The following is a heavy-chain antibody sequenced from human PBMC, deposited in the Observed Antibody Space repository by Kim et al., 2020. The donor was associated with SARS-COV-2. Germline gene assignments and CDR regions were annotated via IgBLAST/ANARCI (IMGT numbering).Heavy chain of an antibody. Sequence: GGSLRLSCAASGFTFSSYAMSWVRQAPGKGLEWVSAISGSGGSTYYADSVKGRFTISRDNAKNTLYLQMNSLRAEDTAVYYCAKFPNLGDSSGCPDYWGQGTLVTVSS. CDR3: AKFPNLGDSSGCPDY. CDR1: GFTFSSYA. V-gene: IGHV3-23*01. J-gene: IGHJ4*02. CDR2: ISGSGGST. D-gene: IGHD3-22*01.